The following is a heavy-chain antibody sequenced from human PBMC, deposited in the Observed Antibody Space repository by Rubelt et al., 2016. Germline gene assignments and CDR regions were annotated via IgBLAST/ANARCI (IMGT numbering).Heavy chain of an antibody. CDR3: ARDNYGSGSYLDY. CDR1: GFTFSSYA. CDR2: ISYDGSNK. V-gene: IGHV3-30*04. J-gene: IGHJ4*02. D-gene: IGHD3-10*01. Sequence: VQLVESGGGVVQPGRSLRLSCAASGFTFSSYAMHWVRQAPGKGLEWVAVISYDGSNKYYADSVKGRFTISRDNAKNTLDLQMNSLRAEDTAVYYCARDNYGSGSYLDYWGQGTLVTVSS.